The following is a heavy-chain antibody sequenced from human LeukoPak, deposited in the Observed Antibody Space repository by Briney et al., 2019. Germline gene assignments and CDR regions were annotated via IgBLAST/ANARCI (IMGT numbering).Heavy chain of an antibody. CDR2: INPNSGGT. CDR3: TRGARGGGYEAFDF. J-gene: IGHJ4*02. D-gene: IGHD5-12*01. CDR1: GYTFTSYA. V-gene: IGHV1-2*02. Sequence: ASVKVSCKASGYTFTSYAMNWVRQAPGQGLEWMGWINPNSGGTDYAHKFQGRVTMTRDTSISTAYMELSRLRSDDTAVYYCTRGARGGGYEAFDFWGQGTLVTVSS.